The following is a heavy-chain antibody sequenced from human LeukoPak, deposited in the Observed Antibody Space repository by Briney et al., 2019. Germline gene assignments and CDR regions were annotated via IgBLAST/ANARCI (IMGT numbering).Heavy chain of an antibody. CDR1: GFTFSSYG. J-gene: IGHJ4*02. Sequence: PGRSLRLSCAASGFTFSSYGMHWVRQAPGKGLEWVAVISYDGSNKYYADSVKGRFTISRDNSKNTLYLQMNSLRAEDTAVYYCAKENPVGGTNYFDYWGQGTLVTVSS. D-gene: IGHD1-26*01. V-gene: IGHV3-30*18. CDR3: AKENPVGGTNYFDY. CDR2: ISYDGSNK.